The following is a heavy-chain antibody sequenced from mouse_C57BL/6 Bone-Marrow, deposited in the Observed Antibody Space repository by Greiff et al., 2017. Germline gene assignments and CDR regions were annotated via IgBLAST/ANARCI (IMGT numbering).Heavy chain of an antibody. Sequence: QVQLQQSGAELVRPGTSVKMSCKASGYTFTNYWIGWAKQRPGHGLEWIGDIYPGGGYTTYNEKFKGKATLTADKSSSTAYMQFSSLTSEDSAIYYCASDDGDHWYFDVWGTGTTVTVSS. V-gene: IGHV1-63*01. CDR3: ASDDGDHWYFDV. CDR1: GYTFTNYW. J-gene: IGHJ1*03. D-gene: IGHD2-13*01. CDR2: IYPGGGYT.